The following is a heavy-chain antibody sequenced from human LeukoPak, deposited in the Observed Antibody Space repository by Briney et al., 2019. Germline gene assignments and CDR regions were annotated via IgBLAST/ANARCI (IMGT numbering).Heavy chain of an antibody. CDR3: ARLGYCSSTSCYGPPYYYYMDV. J-gene: IGHJ6*03. V-gene: IGHV1-8*03. CDR1: GYTFTSYD. Sequence: GASVKVSCKASGYTFTSYDINWVRQATGQGLEWMGWMNPNSGNTGYAQKFQGRVTITRNTSISTAYMELSSLRSEDTAVYYCARLGYCSSTSCYGPPYYYYMDVWGKGTTVTVSS. CDR2: MNPNSGNT. D-gene: IGHD2-2*01.